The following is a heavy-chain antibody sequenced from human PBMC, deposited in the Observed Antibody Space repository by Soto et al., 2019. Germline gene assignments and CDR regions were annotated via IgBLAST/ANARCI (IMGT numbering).Heavy chain of an antibody. CDR2: IIPIFGTA. J-gene: IGHJ3*02. Sequence: SVKVSCKASGGTFSSYAISWVRQAPGQGLEWMGGIIPIFGTANYAQKFQGRVTITADESTSTAYMELSSLRSEDTAVYYCARDRAYYDILTGHQRAFDIWGQGTMVTVSS. CDR3: ARDRAYYDILTGHQRAFDI. D-gene: IGHD3-9*01. V-gene: IGHV1-69*13. CDR1: GGTFSSYA.